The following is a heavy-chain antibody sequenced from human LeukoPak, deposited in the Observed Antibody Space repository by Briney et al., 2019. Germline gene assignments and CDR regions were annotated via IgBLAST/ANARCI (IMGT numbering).Heavy chain of an antibody. CDR1: GGSISSYY. CDR3: ARQNLQQYYYYYMDV. V-gene: IGHV4-59*05. Sequence: SETLSLTCTVSGGSISSYYWSWIRQPPGKGLEWIGSIYYSGSTYYNPSLKSRVTISVDTSKNQFSLKLSSVTAADTAVYYCARQNLQQYYYYYMDVWGKGTTVTISS. CDR2: IYYSGST. D-gene: IGHD1-1*01. J-gene: IGHJ6*03.